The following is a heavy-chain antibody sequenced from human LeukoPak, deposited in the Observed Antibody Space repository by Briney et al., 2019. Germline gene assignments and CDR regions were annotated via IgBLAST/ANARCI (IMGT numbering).Heavy chain of an antibody. CDR2: LNPSSGST. D-gene: IGHD3-22*01. Sequence: GASVKVSCKASGGTFSSYAISWVRQAPGQGLEWMGILNPSSGSTSYAQRFQGRVTMTRDTSTSTFYMELRSLKSEDTAVYYCARDGEYYDSSGSYFDYCGQGTAVTVSS. CDR1: GGTFSSYA. CDR3: ARDGEYYDSSGSYFDY. J-gene: IGHJ4*02. V-gene: IGHV1-46*01.